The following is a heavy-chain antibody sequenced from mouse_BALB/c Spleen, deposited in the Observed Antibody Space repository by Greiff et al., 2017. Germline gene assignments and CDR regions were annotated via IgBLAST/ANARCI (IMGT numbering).Heavy chain of an antibody. D-gene: IGHD2-4*01. J-gene: IGHJ4*01. CDR3: ARGGDYDYDGNYAMDY. CDR2: ISSGGST. Sequence: EVQGVESGGGLVKPGGSLKLSCAASGFSFSSYAMSWVRQTPEKRLEWVASISSGGSTYYPDSVKGRFTISRDNARNILYLQMSSLRSEDTAMYYCARGGDYDYDGNYAMDYWGQGTSVTVSS. V-gene: IGHV5-6-5*01. CDR1: GFSFSSYA.